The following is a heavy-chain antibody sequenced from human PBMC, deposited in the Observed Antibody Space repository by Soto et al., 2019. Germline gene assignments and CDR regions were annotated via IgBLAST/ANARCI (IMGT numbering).Heavy chain of an antibody. CDR1: GHTFTSYA. Sequence: ASVKVSFKASGHTFTSYAMHLVRQAPGQGLEWMGGIIPIFGTANYAQKFQGRVTITADESTSTAYMELSSLRSEDTAVYYCATPFFEGTNWFDPWGQGTLVTVSS. D-gene: IGHD1-1*01. J-gene: IGHJ5*02. V-gene: IGHV1-69*13. CDR3: ATPFFEGTNWFDP. CDR2: IIPIFGTA.